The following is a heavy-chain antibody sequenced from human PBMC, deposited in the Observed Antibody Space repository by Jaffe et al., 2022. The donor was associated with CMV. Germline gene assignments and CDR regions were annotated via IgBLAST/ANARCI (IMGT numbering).Heavy chain of an antibody. Sequence: EVQLVESGGGLVQPGGSLRLSCAASGFTFSSYWMSWVRQAPGKGLEWVANIKQDGSEKYYVDSVKGRFTISRDNAKNSLYLQMNSLRAEDTAVYYCARDPEPWYYDFWSGYGLGYWGQGTLVTVSS. J-gene: IGHJ4*02. V-gene: IGHV3-7*01. CDR1: GFTFSSYW. CDR3: ARDPEPWYYDFWSGYGLGY. CDR2: IKQDGSEK. D-gene: IGHD3-3*01.